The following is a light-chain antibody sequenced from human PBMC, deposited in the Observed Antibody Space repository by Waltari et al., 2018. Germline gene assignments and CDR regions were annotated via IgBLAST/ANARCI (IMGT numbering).Light chain of an antibody. V-gene: IGLV1-51*02. CDR1: SSNIGNNF. J-gene: IGLJ2*01. CDR3: ASYDSDLDDVP. Sequence: QSVLTQPPSVSAAPGQMVTISCYGGSSNIGNNFMSWYQQLPGTAPRLLIYDNNQRPSGIPDRFSGSKSGTSATLGITGLQTGDEADYYCASYDSDLDDVPFGGGTKLTVL. CDR2: DNN.